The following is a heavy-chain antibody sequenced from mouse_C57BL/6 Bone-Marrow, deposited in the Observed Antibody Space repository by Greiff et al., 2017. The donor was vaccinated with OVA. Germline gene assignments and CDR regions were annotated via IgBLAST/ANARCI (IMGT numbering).Heavy chain of an antibody. CDR2: IYPGSGNT. CDR3: AREGDSSGYRFAY. Sequence: VMLVESGAELVRPGASVKLSCKASGYTFTDYYINWVKQRPGQGLEWIARIYPGSGNTYYNEKFKGKATLTAEKSSSTAYMQLSSLTSEDSAVYFCAREGDSSGYRFAYWGQGTLVTVSA. V-gene: IGHV1-76*01. D-gene: IGHD3-2*02. CDR1: GYTFTDYY. J-gene: IGHJ3*01.